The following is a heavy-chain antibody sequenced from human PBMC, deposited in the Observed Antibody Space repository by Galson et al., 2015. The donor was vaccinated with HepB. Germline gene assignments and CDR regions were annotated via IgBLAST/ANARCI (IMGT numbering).Heavy chain of an antibody. Sequence: SVKVSCKASGGTFTSYTISWVRQAPGQGLEWMGRIISILGIANYAQKFQGRVTFTADKSTSTAYMELSSLRSEGTAVYYCARDLSWFDPWGQGTLVTVSS. CDR3: ARDLSWFDP. CDR1: GGTFTSYT. V-gene: IGHV1-69*04. J-gene: IGHJ5*02. CDR2: IISILGIA.